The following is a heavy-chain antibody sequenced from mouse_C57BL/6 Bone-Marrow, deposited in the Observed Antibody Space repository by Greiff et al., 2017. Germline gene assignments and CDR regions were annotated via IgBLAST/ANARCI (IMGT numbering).Heavy chain of an antibody. CDR1: GYTFTDYY. J-gene: IGHJ3*01. CDR2: INPYNGGT. CDR3: ARSVGSRAWFAY. Sequence: EVQGVESGPVLVKPGASVKMSCKASGYTFTDYYMNWVKQSHGKSLEWIGVINPYNGGTSYNQKFKGKATLTVDKSSSTAYMELNSLTSEDSAVYYCARSVGSRAWFAYWGQGTLVTVSA. V-gene: IGHV1-19*01. D-gene: IGHD1-1*01.